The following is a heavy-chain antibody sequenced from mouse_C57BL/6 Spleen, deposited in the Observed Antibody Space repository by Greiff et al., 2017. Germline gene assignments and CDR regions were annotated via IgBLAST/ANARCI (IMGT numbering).Heavy chain of an antibody. J-gene: IGHJ2*01. D-gene: IGHD1-1*02. CDR3: ARQEYGESPYYDY. V-gene: IGHV1-62-2*01. CDR1: GYTFTEYT. CDR2: FYPGSGST. Sequence: VKLKQSGAELVKPGASVKMSCKASGYTFTEYTIHWVKQRPGQGLEWIGWFYPGSGSTKYNEKFKDKATLTADKSSSTSYMELSSMTSEDSAVDFCARQEYGESPYYDYWGQGTTLTVSS.